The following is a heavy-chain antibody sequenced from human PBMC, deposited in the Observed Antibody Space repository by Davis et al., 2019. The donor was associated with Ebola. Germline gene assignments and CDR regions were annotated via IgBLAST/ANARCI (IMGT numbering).Heavy chain of an antibody. CDR2: INHSGST. CDR3: ARGWDYDFWSGYYPPDY. D-gene: IGHD3-3*01. CDR1: GRSFSGYY. J-gene: IGHJ4*02. Sequence: SETLSLTCAVYGRSFSGYYWSWIRQPPGKGLEWIGEINHSGSTNYNPSLKSRVTISVHTPKNQFSLKLSSVTAADTAVYYCARGWDYDFWSGYYPPDYWGQGTLVTVSS. V-gene: IGHV4-34*01.